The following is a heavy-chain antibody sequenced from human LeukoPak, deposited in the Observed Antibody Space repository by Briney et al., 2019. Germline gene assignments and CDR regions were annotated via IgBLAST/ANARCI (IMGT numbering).Heavy chain of an antibody. V-gene: IGHV4-59*01. J-gene: IGHJ4*02. Sequence: SEALSLTCTVSGGSLSSYHWSWIRQPPGKGLEWIGYIYYSGSTNYNPSLKSRVTISVDTSKNQFSLNLSSVTAADTAVYYCARDSIAADRRYFDYWGQGTLVTVSS. CDR2: IYYSGST. D-gene: IGHD6-13*01. CDR3: ARDSIAADRRYFDY. CDR1: GGSLSSYH.